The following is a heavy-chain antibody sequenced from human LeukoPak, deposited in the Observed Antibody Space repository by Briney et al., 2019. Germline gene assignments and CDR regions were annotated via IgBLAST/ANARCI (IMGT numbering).Heavy chain of an antibody. CDR1: GFTFSSYA. CDR2: ISGSGGST. V-gene: IGHV3-23*01. D-gene: IGHD6-13*01. J-gene: IGHJ4*02. CDR3: AKGGSGWYSTFDY. Sequence: GGSLRLSCAASGFTFSSYAMSWVRQAPGKGLEWVSAISGSGGSTYYSDSVKGRFTISRDNSKNTLYLQMNSLRAEDTAVYYCAKGGSGWYSTFDYWGQGTLVAVSS.